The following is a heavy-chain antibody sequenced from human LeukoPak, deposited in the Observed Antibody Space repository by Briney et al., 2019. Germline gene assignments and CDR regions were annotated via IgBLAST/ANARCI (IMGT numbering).Heavy chain of an antibody. Sequence: GGSLRLSCTASGFTFDVYAMHWVRLAPGKGLEWVSGISWNSGSIGYADSVKGRFTISRDNAKNSLYLHMNSLRAEDTALYYCAKPNESGAFDIWGQGTMVTVSS. J-gene: IGHJ3*02. V-gene: IGHV3-9*01. CDR1: GFTFDVYA. CDR2: ISWNSGSI. D-gene: IGHD3-3*01. CDR3: AKPNESGAFDI.